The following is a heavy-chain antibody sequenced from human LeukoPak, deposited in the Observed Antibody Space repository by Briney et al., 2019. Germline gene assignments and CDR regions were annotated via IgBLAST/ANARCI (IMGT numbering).Heavy chain of an antibody. V-gene: IGHV4-31*03. J-gene: IGHJ3*02. D-gene: IGHD5-18*01. CDR1: GGSISSGGYY. CDR2: IYYSGST. CDR3: ARGGSLNSYGLVHDAFDI. Sequence: SETLYLTCTVSGGSISSGGYYWSWIRQHPGKGLEWIGYIYYSGSTYYNPSLKSRVTISVDTSKNQFSLKLSSVTAADTAVYYCARGGSLNSYGLVHDAFDIWGQGTMVTVSS.